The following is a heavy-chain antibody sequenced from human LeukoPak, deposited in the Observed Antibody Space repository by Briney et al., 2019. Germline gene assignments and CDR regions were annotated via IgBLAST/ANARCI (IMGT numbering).Heavy chain of an antibody. V-gene: IGHV3-23*01. Sequence: GGSLSLPCPASGFTFISYAMSWVPQAPGKGLEGVSTISGSGGSTYYAHSVKGRFTISRDNSKNTLYLQMNSLRAEDTAVYDCAKVVGATTRGYFDYWGQGTLVTVSS. CDR2: ISGSGGST. CDR3: AKVVGATTRGYFDY. J-gene: IGHJ4*02. D-gene: IGHD1-26*01. CDR1: GFTFISYA.